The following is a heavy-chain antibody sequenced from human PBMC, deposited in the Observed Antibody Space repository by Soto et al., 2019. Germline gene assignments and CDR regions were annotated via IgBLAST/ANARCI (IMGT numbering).Heavy chain of an antibody. D-gene: IGHD2-15*01. CDR1: GYSFTNNG. V-gene: IGHV1-18*01. Sequence: ASVKVSCKASGYSFTNNGITWVRQAPGQGLEWMGWISPYHGNTNYAQKIRGRVTMTTDTSTTTAYMELRSLTSDDTAVYYCARDPSVYCSGGSCPSYFDSWGQGTLVTVSS. J-gene: IGHJ4*02. CDR2: ISPYHGNT. CDR3: ARDPSVYCSGGSCPSYFDS.